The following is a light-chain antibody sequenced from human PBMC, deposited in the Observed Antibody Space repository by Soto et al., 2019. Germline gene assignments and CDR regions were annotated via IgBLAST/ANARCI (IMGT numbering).Light chain of an antibody. Sequence: QSALTQPRSVSGSPGQSVTISCTGTSSDVGGYNYVSWYQQHPGEAPKLLIYDVSRRPSGVPDRFSGPKSGNTASLTISGLQAEDEADYYCCSYTGTYTYVFGTGTKVTVL. J-gene: IGLJ1*01. CDR2: DVS. V-gene: IGLV2-11*01. CDR3: CSYTGTYTYV. CDR1: SSDVGGYNY.